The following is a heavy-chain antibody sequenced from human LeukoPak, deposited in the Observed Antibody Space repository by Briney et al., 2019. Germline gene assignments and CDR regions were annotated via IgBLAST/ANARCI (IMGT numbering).Heavy chain of an antibody. D-gene: IGHD1-1*01. CDR2: IKQDGSEE. CDR3: ARDLWNDGDAVFDY. Sequence: GGSLRLSCAASGFTFSSYWMSWVRQAPGKGLEWVANIKQDGSEEYYVDSVKGRFTISRDNAKNSLYLQMNSLRAEDTAVYYCARDLWNDGDAVFDYWGQGTLVTVSS. V-gene: IGHV3-7*01. CDR1: GFTFSSYW. J-gene: IGHJ4*02.